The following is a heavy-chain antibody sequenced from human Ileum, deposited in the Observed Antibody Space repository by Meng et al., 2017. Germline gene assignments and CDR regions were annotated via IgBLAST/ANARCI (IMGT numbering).Heavy chain of an antibody. V-gene: IGHV4-61*08. D-gene: IGHD1-26*01. Sequence: QGRLQESVPGLVRPPETLSLICTVSGGSVGRAGYQWGWIRQPPVKGLEWIGYASTNYNPSLKSRVTISLDTSRNQFSLSLSSVTAADTAVYYCARDHMGSLDYWGQGILVTVSS. J-gene: IGHJ4*02. CDR2: AST. CDR3: ARDHMGSLDY. CDR1: GGSVGRAGYQ.